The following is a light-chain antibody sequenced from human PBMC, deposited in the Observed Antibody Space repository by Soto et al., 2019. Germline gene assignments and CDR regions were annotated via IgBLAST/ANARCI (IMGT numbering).Light chain of an antibody. J-gene: IGKJ1*01. CDR1: QSVSSSY. Sequence: EIVWTQSPGTLSLSPGERATLSCRASQSVSSSYLAWYQQKPGQAPRLLIYGASSRATGITDRFSGSGSGTDFTLTIRRLEPEDFAVYYCHQYGGSPRTLGQGTKVEIK. CDR3: HQYGGSPRT. V-gene: IGKV3-20*01. CDR2: GAS.